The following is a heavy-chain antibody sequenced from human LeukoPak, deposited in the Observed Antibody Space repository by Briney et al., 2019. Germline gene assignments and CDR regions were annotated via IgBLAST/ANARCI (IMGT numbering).Heavy chain of an antibody. D-gene: IGHD3-9*01. CDR1: GGSISSYY. CDR2: IYYSGST. CDR3: ARGPPASYYDILTGSGAGFDP. J-gene: IGHJ5*02. V-gene: IGHV4-59*01. Sequence: PSETLSLTCTVSGGSISSYYWSWIRQPPAQGLGRVGYIYYSGSTSYNPSLKSRVTISVDTSKKQFSLKLSSVTAADTAVYYCARGPPASYYDILTGSGAGFDPWGQGTLVTVSS.